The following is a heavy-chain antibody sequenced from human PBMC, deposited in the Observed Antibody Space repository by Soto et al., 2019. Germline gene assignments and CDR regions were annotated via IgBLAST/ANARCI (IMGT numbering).Heavy chain of an antibody. J-gene: IGHJ6*02. CDR1: GGTFSSYA. Sequence: SVKVSCKASGGTFSSYAISWVRQAPGQGLEWMGGIIPIFGTANYAQKFQGRVTITADESTSTAYMELSSLRSEDTAVYYCARAEENCSSTSCYGHYYYYGMDVWGQGTTVTVSS. CDR2: IIPIFGTA. D-gene: IGHD2-2*01. V-gene: IGHV1-69*13. CDR3: ARAEENCSSTSCYGHYYYYGMDV.